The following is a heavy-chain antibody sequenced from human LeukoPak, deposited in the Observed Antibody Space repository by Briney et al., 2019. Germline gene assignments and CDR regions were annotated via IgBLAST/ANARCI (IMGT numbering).Heavy chain of an antibody. Sequence: GGSLKFSWEGPGFPFVGYGMNCFPRTQAKGLEWVAVIAYDGSRAFYADSVKGRFTISRDNSKNTMSVQMDDLRAEDTAVYYCTRYNNDHFDYWGQGTLVTVSS. CDR2: IAYDGSRA. V-gene: IGHV3-33*01. CDR3: TRYNNDHFDY. D-gene: IGHD1-14*01. CDR1: GFPFVGYG. J-gene: IGHJ4*02.